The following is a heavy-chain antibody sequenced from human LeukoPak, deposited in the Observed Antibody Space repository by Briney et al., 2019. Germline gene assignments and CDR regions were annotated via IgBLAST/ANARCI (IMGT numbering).Heavy chain of an antibody. CDR3: ARDSHKFDSSGYYPDAFDI. D-gene: IGHD3-22*01. Sequence: GGSLRLSCAASGLTFSSYEMNWVRQAPGKGLEWVSYISSSGSSIYYAASVKGRFTISRDNAKKSLYLQMHSLRAEDTAVYYCARDSHKFDSSGYYPDAFDIWGQGTMVTVSS. CDR2: ISSSGSSI. J-gene: IGHJ3*02. V-gene: IGHV3-48*03. CDR1: GLTFSSYE.